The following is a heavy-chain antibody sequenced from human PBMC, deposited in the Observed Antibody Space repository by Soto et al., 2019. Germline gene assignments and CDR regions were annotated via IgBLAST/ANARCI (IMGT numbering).Heavy chain of an antibody. V-gene: IGHV3-13*01. Sequence: PGGSLRLSCAASGFNLSAHDMHWVRQVKGKGLEWVSALGVAGNTFESASVKGRFTISRDNSKNTLYLQMNSLRAEDTAVYYCAKVTTGSVVVVAASWGYYYYGMDVWGQGTTVTVSS. D-gene: IGHD2-15*01. CDR1: GFNLSAHD. J-gene: IGHJ6*02. CDR2: LGVAGNT. CDR3: AKVTTGSVVVVAASWGYYYYGMDV.